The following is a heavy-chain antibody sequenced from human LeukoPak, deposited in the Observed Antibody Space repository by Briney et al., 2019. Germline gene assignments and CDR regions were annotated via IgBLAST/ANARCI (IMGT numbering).Heavy chain of an antibody. V-gene: IGHV1-8*03. Sequence: GASVKVSCKASGYTFTSYYMHWVRQAPGQGLEWMGWMNPNSGNTGYAQKFQGRVTITRNTSISTAYMELSSLRSEDTAVYYCARNTMVRGVLNFDYWGQGTLVTVSS. CDR1: GYTFTSYY. CDR3: ARNTMVRGVLNFDY. D-gene: IGHD3-10*01. CDR2: MNPNSGNT. J-gene: IGHJ4*02.